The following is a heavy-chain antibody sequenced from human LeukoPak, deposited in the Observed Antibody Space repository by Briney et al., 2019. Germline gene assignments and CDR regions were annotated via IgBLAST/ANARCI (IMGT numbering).Heavy chain of an antibody. CDR2: MFDTVST. CDR3: ATIKRGSTYGYFDF. J-gene: IGHJ4*02. Sequence: PSETLSLNCTVSGAYTASHYWTWLRQPPGKELEWIAYMFDTVSTKSNPSLKSRLTLSVDTSKKQLSLRLSSVTAADTAVYYCATIKRGSTYGYFDFWGQGIKVTVSS. V-gene: IGHV4-59*11. D-gene: IGHD5-18*01. CDR1: GAYTASHY.